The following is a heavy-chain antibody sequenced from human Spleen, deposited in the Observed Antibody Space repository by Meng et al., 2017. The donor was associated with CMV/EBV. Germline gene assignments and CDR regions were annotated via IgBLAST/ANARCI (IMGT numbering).Heavy chain of an antibody. CDR2: INPNSGGT. CDR1: GYTLTGYY. CDR3: ARTGRKLLNYYYYYGMDV. Sequence: ASVKVSCKASGYTLTGYYMHWVRQAPGQGLEWMGWINPNSGGTNYAQKFQGRVTMTRDTSISTAYMELSRLRSDDTAVYYCARTGRKLLNYYYYYGMDVWGQGTTVTAP. J-gene: IGHJ6*02. D-gene: IGHD2-15*01. V-gene: IGHV1-2*02.